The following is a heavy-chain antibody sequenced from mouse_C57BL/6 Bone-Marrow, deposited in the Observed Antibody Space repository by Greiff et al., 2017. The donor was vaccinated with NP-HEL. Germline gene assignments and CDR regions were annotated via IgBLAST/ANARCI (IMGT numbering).Heavy chain of an antibody. CDR2: ISYDGSN. J-gene: IGHJ1*03. Sequence: ESGPGLVKPSQSLSLTCSVTGYSITSGYYWNWIRQFPGNKLEWMGYISYDGSNNYNPSLKNRISITRDTSKNQFFLKLNSVTTEDTATYYCAREGGLRRYFDVWGTGTTVTVSS. CDR3: AREGGLRRYFDV. V-gene: IGHV3-6*01. D-gene: IGHD2-4*01. CDR1: GYSITSGYY.